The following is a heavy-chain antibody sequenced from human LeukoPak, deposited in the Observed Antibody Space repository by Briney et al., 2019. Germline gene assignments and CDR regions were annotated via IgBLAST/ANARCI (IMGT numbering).Heavy chain of an antibody. CDR2: ISYDGSNK. D-gene: IGHD6-19*01. J-gene: IGHJ4*02. CDR1: GFTFSSYG. CDR3: ARDGSSGWYFYFDY. Sequence: GGSLRLSCAASGFTFSSYGMHWVRQAPGKGLEWVAVISYDGSNKYYADSVKGRFTISRDNSKNTLYLQMNSLRAEDTAVYYCARDGSSGWYFYFDYWGQGTLVTVSS. V-gene: IGHV3-30*03.